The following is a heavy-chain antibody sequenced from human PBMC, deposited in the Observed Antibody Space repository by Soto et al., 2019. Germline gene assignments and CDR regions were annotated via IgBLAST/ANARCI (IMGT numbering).Heavy chain of an antibody. CDR2: ISGSGGST. V-gene: IGHV3-23*01. J-gene: IGHJ3*02. Sequence: GGSLRLSCAASGFTFSSYAMSWVRQAPGKGLEWVSAISGSGGSTYYADSVKGRFTISRDNSKNTLYLQMNSLRAEDTAVYYCAKDDRDIVVVPAFDAFDIWGQGTMVTVSS. CDR3: AKDDRDIVVVPAFDAFDI. CDR1: GFTFSSYA. D-gene: IGHD2-2*01.